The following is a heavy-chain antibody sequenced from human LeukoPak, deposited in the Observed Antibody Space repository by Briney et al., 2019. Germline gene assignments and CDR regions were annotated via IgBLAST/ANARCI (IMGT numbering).Heavy chain of an antibody. CDR1: GYTFTDYY. D-gene: IGHD6-25*01. J-gene: IGHJ6*02. CDR2: INPNSGGT. CDR3: ARDLKLTGSYFYYYAMDV. Sequence: GASVKVSCKASGYTFTDYYMHWVRQAPGQGLEWMGWINPNSGGTNYAQKFQGRVTMTRDTSISTAYMELSRLRSDDTAVYYCARDLKLTGSYFYYYAMDVWGQGTTVTVSS. V-gene: IGHV1-2*02.